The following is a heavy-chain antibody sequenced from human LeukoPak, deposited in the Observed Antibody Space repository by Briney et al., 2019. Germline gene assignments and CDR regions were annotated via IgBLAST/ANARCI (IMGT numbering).Heavy chain of an antibody. CDR3: ARDCRSSSCYYMGV. D-gene: IGHD2-2*01. CDR1: GYSISSGYY. CDR2: IYHSGNT. J-gene: IGHJ6*03. V-gene: IGHV4-38-2*02. Sequence: SETLSLTCAVSGYSISSGYYWAWIRQPPGKGLEWIGSIYHSGNTYYNPSLKSRVTISVDTSKNQFFLKLSSVTAADTAVYYCARDCRSSSCYYMGVWGKGTTVTVSS.